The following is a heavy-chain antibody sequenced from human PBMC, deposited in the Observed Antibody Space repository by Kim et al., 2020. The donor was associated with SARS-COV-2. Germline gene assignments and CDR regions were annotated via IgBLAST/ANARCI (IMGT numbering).Heavy chain of an antibody. J-gene: IGHJ6*03. CDR1: GFTFDDYA. Sequence: GGSLRLSCAASGFTFDDYAMHWVRQAPGKGLEWVSGISWNSGSIGYADSVKGRFTISRDNAKNSLYLQMNSLRAEDTALYYCAKVMAAAGTIHFGYMDV. CDR2: ISWNSGSI. CDR3: AKVMAAAGTIHFGYMDV. D-gene: IGHD6-13*01. V-gene: IGHV3-9*01.